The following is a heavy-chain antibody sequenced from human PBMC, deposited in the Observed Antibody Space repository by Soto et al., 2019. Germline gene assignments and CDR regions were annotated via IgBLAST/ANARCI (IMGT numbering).Heavy chain of an antibody. V-gene: IGHV5-10-1*01. J-gene: IGHJ5*02. CDR2: IDPSDSQT. CDR1: GYSFTSYW. CDR3: ARKDSSGYSNWFDP. Sequence: GESLKISCKGSGYSFTSYWISWVRQMPGKGLEWMGRIDPSDSQTYYSPSFRGHVTISAAKSITTVFLQWSSLRASDTAMYYCARKDSSGYSNWFDPWGQGTLVTVSS. D-gene: IGHD3-22*01.